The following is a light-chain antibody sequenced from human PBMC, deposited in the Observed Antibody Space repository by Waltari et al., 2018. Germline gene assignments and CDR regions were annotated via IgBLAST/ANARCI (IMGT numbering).Light chain of an antibody. Sequence: QTVVTQETSFSVSPGGPVTLTCGLSSGSVSPSYSPSWYQQTPSQAPRTLIYSTNTRSSGVPERFSGSILANKAALTITGAQAEDESDYYCVLYMGSGIWVFGGGTKLTVL. V-gene: IGLV8-61*01. CDR2: STN. J-gene: IGLJ3*02. CDR1: SGSVSPSYS. CDR3: VLYMGSGIWV.